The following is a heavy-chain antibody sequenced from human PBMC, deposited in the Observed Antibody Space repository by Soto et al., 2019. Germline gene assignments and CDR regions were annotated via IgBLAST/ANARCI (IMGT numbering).Heavy chain of an antibody. D-gene: IGHD2-2*01. V-gene: IGHV1-69*02. CDR2: IIPILGIA. Sequence: QVQLVQSGAEVKKPGSSVKVSCKASGGTFSSYTISWVRQAPGQGLEWMGRIIPILGIANYAQKFQGRVTITADKSTSTAYMELSSLRSEDTAVYYCASCGTSCYQVFMDVWGQGTTVTVSS. CDR3: ASCGTSCYQVFMDV. CDR1: GGTFSSYT. J-gene: IGHJ6*02.